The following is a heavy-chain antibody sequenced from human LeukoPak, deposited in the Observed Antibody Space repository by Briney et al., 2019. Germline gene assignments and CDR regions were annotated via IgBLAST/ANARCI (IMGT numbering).Heavy chain of an antibody. J-gene: IGHJ5*02. D-gene: IGHD3-16*01. CDR3: ARDLNLAWFDP. CDR1: GGSISGYY. Sequence: PSETLSLTCTVSGGSISGYYWSWIRQPPGKGLEWIGYIYYSGSTNYNPSLKSRVTMSVDTSKNQFSLKLSSVTAADTAVYYCARDLNLAWFDPWGQGTLVTVSS. CDR2: IYYSGST. V-gene: IGHV4-59*12.